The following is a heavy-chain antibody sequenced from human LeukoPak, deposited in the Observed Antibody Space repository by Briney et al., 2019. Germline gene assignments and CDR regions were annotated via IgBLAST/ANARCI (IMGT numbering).Heavy chain of an antibody. J-gene: IGHJ4*02. CDR2: IWYDGSNK. D-gene: IGHD4-11*01. Sequence: WGSLRLSCAASGFTFSSYGMHWVRQAPGKGLEWVAVIWYDGSNKYYADSVKGRFTISRDNSKNTLYLQMNSLRAEDTAVYYCAKDLGDSSMVFDYWGQGTLVTVSS. CDR1: GFTFSSYG. V-gene: IGHV3-33*06. CDR3: AKDLGDSSMVFDY.